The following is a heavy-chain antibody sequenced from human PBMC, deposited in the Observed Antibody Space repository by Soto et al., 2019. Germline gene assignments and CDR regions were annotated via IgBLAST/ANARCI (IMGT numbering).Heavy chain of an antibody. D-gene: IGHD4-17*01. V-gene: IGHV1-18*01. CDR1: GYPFTNYG. J-gene: IGHJ3*02. CDR2: LSARNDNT. CDR3: ARDYGDYTRGGGFDM. Sequence: ASVKVSCKASGYPFTNYGISWVRQAPGQGLERMGWLSARNDNTHYGQKLQGRVTMTTDTSTSTAYLELRSLGSDDTAMYYCARDYGDYTRGGGFDMWGQGTMVTVSS.